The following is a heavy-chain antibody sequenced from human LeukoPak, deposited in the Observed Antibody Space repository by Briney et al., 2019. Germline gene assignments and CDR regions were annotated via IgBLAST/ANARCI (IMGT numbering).Heavy chain of an antibody. CDR1: GFTFSNYA. CDR2: ISGSGSTT. J-gene: IGHJ4*02. D-gene: IGHD4-23*01. CDR3: AKRGRFTGGNSEIDY. Sequence: GGSLRLSCAASGFTFSNYAMTWVRQAPGEGLEWVSDISGSGSTTYYADSVKGRFTISRDNSKNTLYLRVDSLRAEDTALYYCAKRGRFTGGNSEIDYWGRGILVTVS. V-gene: IGHV3-23*01.